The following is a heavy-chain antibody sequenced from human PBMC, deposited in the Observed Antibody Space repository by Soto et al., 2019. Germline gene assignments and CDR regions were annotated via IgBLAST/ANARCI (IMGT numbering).Heavy chain of an antibody. D-gene: IGHD3-9*01. J-gene: IGHJ4*02. CDR3: ARGEPGGYDILTGYYWYWRYFDY. Sequence: TSETLSLTCAVYGGSFSGYYWSWIRQPPGKGLEWIGEINHSGSTNYNPSLKSRVTISVDTSKNQFSLKLSSVTAADTAVYYCARGEPGGYDILTGYYWYWRYFDYWGQGTLVTVSS. CDR2: INHSGST. V-gene: IGHV4-34*01. CDR1: GGSFSGYY.